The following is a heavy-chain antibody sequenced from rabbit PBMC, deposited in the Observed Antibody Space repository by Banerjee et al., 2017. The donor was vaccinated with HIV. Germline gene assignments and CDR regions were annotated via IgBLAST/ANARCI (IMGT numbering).Heavy chain of an antibody. D-gene: IGHD7-1*01. V-gene: IGHV1S45*01. CDR2: IYAGSSGST. CDR3: ARDGDTGTVYYFDL. J-gene: IGHJ4*01. CDR1: GFSFSSSYW. Sequence: QEQLEESGGDLVKPEGSLTLTCTASGFSFSSSYWICWVRQAPGKGLEWIGCIYAGSSGSTWYASWAKGRFTISKTSSTTVTLQMTSLTAADTATYFCARDGDTGTVYYFDLWGPGTLVTVS.